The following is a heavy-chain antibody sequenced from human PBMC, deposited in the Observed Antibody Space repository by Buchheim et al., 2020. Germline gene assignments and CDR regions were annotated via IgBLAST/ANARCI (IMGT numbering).Heavy chain of an antibody. CDR3: ARGEGITYYYDSSGLDY. V-gene: IGHV3-48*04. J-gene: IGHJ4*02. D-gene: IGHD3-22*01. CDR2: ISSSSSTI. CDR1: GFTFSSYS. Sequence: EVQLVESGGGLVQPGGSLRLSCAASGFTFSSYSMNWVRQAPGKGLEWVSYISSSSSTIYYADSVKGRFTISRANAKNSLYLQMNSLRAEDTAVYYCARGEGITYYYDSSGLDYWGQGTL.